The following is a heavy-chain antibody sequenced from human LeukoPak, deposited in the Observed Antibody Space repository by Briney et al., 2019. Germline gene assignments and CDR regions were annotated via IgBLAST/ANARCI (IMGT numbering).Heavy chain of an antibody. CDR2: ISGSGGST. Sequence: GGSLRLSCAASGFTFSSYAMSWVRQAPGKGLEWVSAISGSGGSTYYADSVKGRFTISRDNSKNTLYLQMKSLRAEDSAVYYCAKRYSTQIGEEAFDVWGQGTMVTVSS. CDR1: GFTFSSYA. D-gene: IGHD3-3*01. J-gene: IGHJ3*01. V-gene: IGHV3-23*01. CDR3: AKRYSTQIGEEAFDV.